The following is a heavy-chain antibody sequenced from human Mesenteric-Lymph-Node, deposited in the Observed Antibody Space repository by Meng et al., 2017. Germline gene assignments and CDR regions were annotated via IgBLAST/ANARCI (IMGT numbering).Heavy chain of an antibody. J-gene: IGHJ6*02. V-gene: IGHV3-9*01. D-gene: IGHD6-6*01. Sequence: SLKISCAASGFTYDDYAMHWVRQAPGKGLEWVSGISWNSGSIGYADSVKGRFTISRDNAKNSLYLQMNSLRAEDTAVYYCARCFRTPYSSSAYYYYYGMDVWGQGTTVTVSS. CDR2: ISWNSGSI. CDR1: GFTYDDYA. CDR3: ARCFRTPYSSSAYYYYYGMDV.